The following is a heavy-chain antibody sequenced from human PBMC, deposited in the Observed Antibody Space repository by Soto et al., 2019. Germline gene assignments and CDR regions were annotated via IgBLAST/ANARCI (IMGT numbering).Heavy chain of an antibody. Sequence: GGSLRLSCAASGFSFDDYTMHWVRQAPGKGLEWVSLITWDGGSTYYVDAVKGRFTISRDNSKNSLYLQMNSLRTEDTALYYCAKDMAYGGNSGPFDSWGQGTLVTVSS. J-gene: IGHJ4*02. CDR2: ITWDGGST. CDR1: GFSFDDYT. V-gene: IGHV3-43*01. CDR3: AKDMAYGGNSGPFDS. D-gene: IGHD4-17*01.